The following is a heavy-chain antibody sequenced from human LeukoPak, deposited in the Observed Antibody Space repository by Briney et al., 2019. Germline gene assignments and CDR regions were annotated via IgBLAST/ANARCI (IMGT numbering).Heavy chain of an antibody. J-gene: IGHJ4*02. V-gene: IGHV3-23*01. D-gene: IGHD6-13*01. CDR2: ISGSGGST. CDR1: GFTFSSYA. CDR3: AKADSSSRIDY. Sequence: GGSLRLSCAASGFTFSSYAMRWVRQARGKGVEWVSAISGSGGSTYYADSVKGRFTISRDNSKNTLYLQMNSLRAEDTAVYYCAKADSSSRIDYWGQGTLVTVSS.